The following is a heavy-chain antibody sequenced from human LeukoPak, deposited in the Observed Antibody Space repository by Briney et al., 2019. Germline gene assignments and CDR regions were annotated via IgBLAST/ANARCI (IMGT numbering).Heavy chain of an antibody. CDR1: GFTFSNAW. V-gene: IGHV3-15*01. D-gene: IGHD6-13*01. J-gene: IGHJ6*03. Sequence: GGSLRLSCAVSGFTFSNAWMSWVRLAPGKGLEWVGRIKSKTDGGTTDYVAPVKGRFTISRDDSKNTLYLQMNSLKTEDTAVYYCTTDKGYSSSWYVRGSHYMDVWGKGTTVTVSS. CDR3: TTDKGYSSSWYVRGSHYMDV. CDR2: IKSKTDGGTT.